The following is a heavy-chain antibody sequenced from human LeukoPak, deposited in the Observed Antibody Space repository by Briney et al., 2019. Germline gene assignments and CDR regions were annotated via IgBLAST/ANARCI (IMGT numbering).Heavy chain of an antibody. CDR3: ASGPYPAAGTDHQFDY. Sequence: PSETLSLTCAVSGASISSYYWSWIRQPPGKGLEWLGYIFYSGSTLYNPSLQSRVTISVDTSKNQFSLKLTSVTAADTAVYYCASGPYPAAGTDHQFDYWGQGTLVTVSS. J-gene: IGHJ4*02. CDR1: GASISSYY. D-gene: IGHD6-13*01. V-gene: IGHV4-59*01. CDR2: IFYSGST.